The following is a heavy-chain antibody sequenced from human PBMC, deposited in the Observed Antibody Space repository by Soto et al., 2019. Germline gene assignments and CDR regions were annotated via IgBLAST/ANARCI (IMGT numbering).Heavy chain of an antibody. D-gene: IGHD2-2*01. Sequence: QVQLVQSGAEVKKPGSSVKVSCKASGGTFSSYAISWVRQAPGQGLEWMGGIIPIFGTANYAQKFQGRVTITADESTSTAYMELSSLRSEDTAVYYCARDLVVPAAMNYYGMDVWGQGTTVTVSS. CDR1: GGTFSSYA. J-gene: IGHJ6*02. CDR3: ARDLVVPAAMNYYGMDV. CDR2: IIPIFGTA. V-gene: IGHV1-69*01.